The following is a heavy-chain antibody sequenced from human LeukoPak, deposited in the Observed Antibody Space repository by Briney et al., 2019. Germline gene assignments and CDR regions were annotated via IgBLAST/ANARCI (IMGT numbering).Heavy chain of an antibody. CDR3: RGRDTTGYFVY. Sequence: ASVKVSCKASGYTFTNYTINWVRLVPGQGLEWMGWINTNTGNPTYAQGFTGRFVFSLDTSVTTSYLQISSLKAEDTAVYCTRGRDTTGYFVYWGQGTLVTVSS. CDR2: INTNTGNP. J-gene: IGHJ4*02. CDR1: GYTFTNYT. D-gene: IGHD3-22*01. V-gene: IGHV7-4-1*02.